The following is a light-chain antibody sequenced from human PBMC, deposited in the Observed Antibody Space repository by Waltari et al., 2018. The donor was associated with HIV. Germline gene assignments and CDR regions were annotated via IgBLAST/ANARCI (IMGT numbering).Light chain of an antibody. CDR2: DKN. CDR3: NSRDKSGNFVV. J-gene: IGLJ2*01. V-gene: IGLV3-19*01. Sequence: SSELTQAPAVSVALGQTVRITCQGDSLRTYYATWYQQKPGQAPLLVIFDKNNRPSGIPDRFSGSSSGNTSSLTITGTQAEDEGDYYCNSRDKSGNFVVFGGGTKLTVL. CDR1: SLRTYY.